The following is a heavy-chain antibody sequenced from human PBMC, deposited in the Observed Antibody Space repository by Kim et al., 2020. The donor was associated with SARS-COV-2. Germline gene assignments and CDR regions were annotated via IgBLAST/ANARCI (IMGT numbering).Heavy chain of an antibody. D-gene: IGHD2-2*01. CDR2: FDPEDGET. V-gene: IGHV1-24*01. CDR1: GYTLTELS. Sequence: ASVKVSCKVSGYTLTELSMHWVRQAPGKGLEWMGGFDPEDGETIYAQKFQGRVTMTEDTSTDTAYMELSSLRSEDTAVYYCATIPAAIPSVTPFFYWGQGTLVTVSS. J-gene: IGHJ4*02. CDR3: ATIPAAIPSVTPFFY.